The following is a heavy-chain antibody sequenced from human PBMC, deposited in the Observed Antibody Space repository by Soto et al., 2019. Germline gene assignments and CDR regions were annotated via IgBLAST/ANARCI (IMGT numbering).Heavy chain of an antibody. J-gene: IGHJ3*02. CDR3: ARDLYYSSGRYFDHDAFDI. V-gene: IGHV1-18*01. Sequence: ASVKVSCKASGYNFTSYGISWVRQAPGQGLEWMGWISPHNDRTKYARRLQDRVTTTTETPTSTVYMELGSLRSDDTAVYYCARDLYYSSGRYFDHDAFDIWRQGTVVTVSS. D-gene: IGHD6-19*01. CDR2: ISPHNDRT. CDR1: GYNFTSYG.